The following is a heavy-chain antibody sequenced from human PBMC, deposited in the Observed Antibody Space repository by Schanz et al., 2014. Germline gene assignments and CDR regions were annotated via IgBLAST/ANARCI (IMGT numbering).Heavy chain of an antibody. CDR2: ISTDGTNT. D-gene: IGHD2-8*02. CDR1: GFTFRGHA. J-gene: IGHJ3*01. CDR3: TRDRGALVTHNDALNL. V-gene: IGHV3-30*04. Sequence: QVQLVESGGGVVQPGRSLRLSCAASGFTFRGHAMHWVRQAPGKGLEKVAAISTDGTNTYYAASVRGRFTISRDNSKNPVYLQMDSLRSEETAVYYCTRDRGALVTHNDALNLWGQGTMVSVSS.